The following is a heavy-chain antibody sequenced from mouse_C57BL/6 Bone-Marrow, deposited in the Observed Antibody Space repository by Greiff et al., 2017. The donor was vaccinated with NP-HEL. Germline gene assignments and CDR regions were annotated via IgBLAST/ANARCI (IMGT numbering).Heavy chain of an antibody. CDR1: GYSITSDY. J-gene: IGHJ4*01. CDR3: ARFSGSSYNYYAMDY. D-gene: IGHD1-1*01. V-gene: IGHV3-8*01. CDR2: ISYSGST. Sequence: DVKLQESGPGLAKPSQTLSLTCSVTGYSITSDYWNWIRKFPGNKLEYMGYISYSGSTYYNPSLKSRISITRDTSKNQYYLQLNSVTTEDTATYYCARFSGSSYNYYAMDYWGQGTSVTVSS.